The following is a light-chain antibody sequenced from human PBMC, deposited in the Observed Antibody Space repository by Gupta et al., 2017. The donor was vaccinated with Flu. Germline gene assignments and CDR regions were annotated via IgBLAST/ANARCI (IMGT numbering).Light chain of an antibody. CDR3: SSYAGG. CDR2: EVS. CDR1: SSDVGGYNY. Sequence: QSALTQPPSASGSPGQSVTIPCTGTSSDVGGYNYVSWYQQHPGKAPKLMIYEVSKRPSGVPDRFSGSKSGNTASLTVSGLQAEDEADYYCSSYAGGFGGGTKLTVL. V-gene: IGLV2-8*01. J-gene: IGLJ3*02.